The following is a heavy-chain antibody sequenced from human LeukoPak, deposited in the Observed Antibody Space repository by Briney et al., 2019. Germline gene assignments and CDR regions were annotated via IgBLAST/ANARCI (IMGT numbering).Heavy chain of an antibody. CDR3: AKDPLGANNWFDP. CDR2: IRAGGYDT. J-gene: IGHJ5*02. CDR1: GFTFNNYA. D-gene: IGHD1-26*01. Sequence: GGSLRLSCAASGFTFNNYAMSWVRQAPGKGLEWVSGIRAGGYDTYHADSVKGRFTISRDNSKNTLYLQMNSLRAEDTAVYYCAKDPLGANNWFDPWGQGTLVTVSS. V-gene: IGHV3-23*01.